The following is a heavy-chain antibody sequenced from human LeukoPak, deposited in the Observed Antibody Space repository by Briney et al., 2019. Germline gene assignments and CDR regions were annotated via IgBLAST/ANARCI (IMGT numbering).Heavy chain of an antibody. V-gene: IGHV3-23*01. Sequence: SGGSLRLSCAASGFTFSGYAMSWVRQAPGKGLEWVSAISGSGGSTYYADSVKGRFTISRDNSKNTLYLQMNSLRAEDTAVYYCASQTTVTTFHAFDIWGQGTMVTVSS. J-gene: IGHJ3*02. CDR2: ISGSGGST. D-gene: IGHD4-17*01. CDR1: GFTFSGYA. CDR3: ASQTTVTTFHAFDI.